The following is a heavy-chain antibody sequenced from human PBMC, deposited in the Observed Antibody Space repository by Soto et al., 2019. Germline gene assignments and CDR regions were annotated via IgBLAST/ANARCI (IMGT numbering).Heavy chain of an antibody. CDR1: GFTFSSYS. V-gene: IGHV3-48*01. J-gene: IGHJ6*03. CDR2: ISSSSSTI. Sequence: GGSLRLSCAASGFTFSSYSMNWVRQAPGKGLEWVSYISSSSSTIYYADSVKGRFTISRANAKNSLYLQMNSLRAEDTAVYYCARDDTQNKDLWFGELSGFRYYMDVWGKGTTVTVSS. D-gene: IGHD3-10*01. CDR3: ARDDTQNKDLWFGELSGFRYYMDV.